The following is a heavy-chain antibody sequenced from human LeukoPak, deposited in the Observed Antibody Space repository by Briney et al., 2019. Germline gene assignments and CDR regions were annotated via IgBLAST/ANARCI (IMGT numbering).Heavy chain of an antibody. D-gene: IGHD4-23*01. CDR3: ARGSKFMTTVEGYYFDY. CDR1: GYTFTSYD. CDR2: INPNSGNT. J-gene: IGHJ4*02. Sequence: GASVKVSCKASGYTFTSYDINWVRQATGQGLEWMGWINPNSGNTGYAQRFQGRVTMTRNTSISTAYMELSSLRSEDTAVYYCARGSKFMTTVEGYYFDYWGQGTLVTVSS. V-gene: IGHV1-8*01.